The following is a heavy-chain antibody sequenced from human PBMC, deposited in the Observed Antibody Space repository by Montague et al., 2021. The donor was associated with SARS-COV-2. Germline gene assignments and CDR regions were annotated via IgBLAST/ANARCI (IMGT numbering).Heavy chain of an antibody. CDR3: ASGKYYDFWSGYYSHDYGPGLDV. V-gene: IGHV4-39*07. J-gene: IGHJ6*02. CDR2: MYSSGTT. CDR1: GGSISSTSFF. Sequence: SETLSLTCSVSGGSISSTSFFWAWIRQPPGKGLEWVGSMYSSGTTXYXXXXKXRVTISGDTSRNQFSLKLSSVTAADTTVYYCASGKYYDFWSGYYSHDYGPGLDVWGQGTTVTVSS. D-gene: IGHD3-3*01.